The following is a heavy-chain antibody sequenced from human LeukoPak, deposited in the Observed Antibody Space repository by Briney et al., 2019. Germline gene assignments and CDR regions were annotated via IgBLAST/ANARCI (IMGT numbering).Heavy chain of an antibody. CDR1: GFTFDDYD. D-gene: IGHD5-18*01. Sequence: GGTLRLSCAASGFTFDDYDISTVREAPGTGLEWFCNINWNGNNIYYGDSVKGRFTIPRDNSKNTLYLQMNILRAEDTAVYYCAKDRGYSYAQNWFDPWGQGTLVTVSS. V-gene: IGHV3-20*04. CDR3: AKDRGYSYAQNWFDP. CDR2: INWNGNNI. J-gene: IGHJ5*02.